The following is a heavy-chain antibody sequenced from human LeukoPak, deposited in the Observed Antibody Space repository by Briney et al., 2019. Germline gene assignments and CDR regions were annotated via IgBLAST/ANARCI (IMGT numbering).Heavy chain of an antibody. CDR2: ISAYNGNT. Sequence: ASVKVSCKASGYTFTSYGISWVRQAPGQGLEWMGWISAYNGNTNYAQKLQGRVTMTTDTSTSTAYMELRSLRSDDTAVYYCATMTTGVIVVPSYYYYYMDVWGKGTTVTISS. CDR3: ATMTTGVIVVPSYYYYYMDV. CDR1: GYTFTSYG. V-gene: IGHV1-18*01. J-gene: IGHJ6*03. D-gene: IGHD3-22*01.